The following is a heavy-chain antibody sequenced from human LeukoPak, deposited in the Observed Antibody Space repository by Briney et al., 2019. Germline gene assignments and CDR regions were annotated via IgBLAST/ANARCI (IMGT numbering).Heavy chain of an antibody. V-gene: IGHV3-23*01. CDR1: GFTLSNYG. Sequence: GGSLRLSCAVSGFTLSNYGMSWVRQAPGKGLEWVAGIYDSGGSTSYADSVKGRFTISRDNARNTLYLQMNSLRAEDTAVYFCAKRGVVIRVILVGFQKAAYYFDSWGQGALVTVSS. J-gene: IGHJ4*02. D-gene: IGHD3-22*01. CDR3: AKRGVVIRVILVGFQKAAYYFDS. CDR2: IYDSGGST.